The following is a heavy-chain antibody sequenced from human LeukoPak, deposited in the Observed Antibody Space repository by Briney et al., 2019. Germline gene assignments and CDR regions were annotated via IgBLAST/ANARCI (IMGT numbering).Heavy chain of an antibody. D-gene: IGHD2-15*01. J-gene: IGHJ5*02. CDR3: ARVVVVAATDWFDP. CDR2: IKHSGST. V-gene: IGHV4-34*01. CDR1: GGSFSGYY. Sequence: PSETLSLTCAVYGGSFSGYYWSWIRQPPGKGLEWIGEIKHSGSTNYNPSLKSRVTISVDTSKNQFSLKLSSVTAADTAVYYCARVVVVAATDWFDPWGQGTLVTVSS.